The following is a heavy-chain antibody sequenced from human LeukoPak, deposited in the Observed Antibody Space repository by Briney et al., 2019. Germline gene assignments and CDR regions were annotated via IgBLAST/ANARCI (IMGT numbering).Heavy chain of an antibody. CDR2: ISYDGSNK. Sequence: PGGSLRLSCAASGFTFSSYAMHWVRQAPGKGLEWVAVISYDGSNKYYADSVKGRFTISRDNSKNTLYLQMNSLRAEDTAVYYCARDRDGDYGLLMDYWGQGTLVTVSS. V-gene: IGHV3-30*04. J-gene: IGHJ4*02. CDR3: ARDRDGDYGLLMDY. CDR1: GFTFSSYA. D-gene: IGHD4-17*01.